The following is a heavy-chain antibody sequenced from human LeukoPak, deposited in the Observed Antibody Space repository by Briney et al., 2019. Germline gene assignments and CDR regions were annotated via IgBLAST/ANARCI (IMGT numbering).Heavy chain of an antibody. V-gene: IGHV4-59*01. J-gene: IGHJ4*02. CDR1: DGSFSSYY. CDR3: ARSTDFWSGYYTTDFDY. Sequence: SETLSLTCAVYDGSFSSYYWSWIRQPPGKGLEWIGYIYYSGSTNYNPSLKSRVTISVDTSKNQFSLKLSSVTAADTAVYYCARSTDFWSGYYTTDFDYWGQGTLVTVSS. CDR2: IYYSGST. D-gene: IGHD3-3*01.